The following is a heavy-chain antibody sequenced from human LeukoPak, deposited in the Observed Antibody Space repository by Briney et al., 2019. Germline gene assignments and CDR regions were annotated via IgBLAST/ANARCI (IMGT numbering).Heavy chain of an antibody. J-gene: IGHJ2*01. D-gene: IGHD2-2*01. CDR2: IYYSGST. V-gene: IGHV4-59*01. CDR1: GGSISSYY. Sequence: SETPSLTCTVSGGSISSYYWSWIRQPPGKGLEWIGYIYYSGSTNYNPSLKSRVTISVDTSKNQFSLRLSSVTAADTAVYYCARLRGVVVPAAIYWYFDLWGRGTLVTVSS. CDR3: ARLRGVVVPAAIYWYFDL.